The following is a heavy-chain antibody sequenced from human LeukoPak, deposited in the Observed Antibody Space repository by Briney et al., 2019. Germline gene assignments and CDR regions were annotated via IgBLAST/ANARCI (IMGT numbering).Heavy chain of an antibody. J-gene: IGHJ3*02. V-gene: IGHV1-24*01. D-gene: IGHD1-26*01. CDR2: FDPEDGET. CDR1: GYTLTELS. CDR3: ALVGAAYWAFDI. Sequence: ASVKVSCKVSGYTLTELSMHWVRQAPGKGLEWMGGFDPEDGETIYAQKFQGRVTMTEDTSTDTAYMELSSLRSEDTAVCYCALVGAAYWAFDIWGQGTMVTVSS.